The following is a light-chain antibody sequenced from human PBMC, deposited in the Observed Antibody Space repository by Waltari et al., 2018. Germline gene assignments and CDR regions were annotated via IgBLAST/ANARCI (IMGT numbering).Light chain of an antibody. J-gene: IGKJ3*01. V-gene: IGKV1-NL1*01. Sequence: DVKLTQSTSCLPSSVGDRVTTTCLASRGIDNYLAWYQQQPGKAPKLLLSGASSLQSGVPSRFSGSGSGTDYTLTISSLQPEDFATYYCQQHYSYPRTFGPGTKVDI. CDR1: RGIDNY. CDR2: GAS. CDR3: QQHYSYPRT.